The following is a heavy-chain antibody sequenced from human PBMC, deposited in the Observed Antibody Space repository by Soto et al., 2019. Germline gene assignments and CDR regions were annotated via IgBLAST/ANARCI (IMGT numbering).Heavy chain of an antibody. J-gene: IGHJ4*02. CDR1: GGSVSSGNYY. CDR2: IYYNGNP. D-gene: IGHD4-17*01. Sequence: QVQLQESGPGLVKPSETLSLTCTVSGGSVSSGNYYWNWIRHPPGKGLEWIGYIYYNGNPNYNACWKRRLTVSIDTSKNQLYLKVRSVTAADTAVYYCARRTVRTGLNDYWGQGTLVTVSS. CDR3: ARRTVRTGLNDY. V-gene: IGHV4-61*01.